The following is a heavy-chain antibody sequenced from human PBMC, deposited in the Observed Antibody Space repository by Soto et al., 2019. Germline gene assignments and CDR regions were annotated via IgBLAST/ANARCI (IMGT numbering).Heavy chain of an antibody. CDR1: GDSISSGGYS. J-gene: IGHJ6*02. V-gene: IGHV4-30-2*01. CDR2: IDRSGST. CDR3: ARDGAWRGFDV. D-gene: IGHD1-26*01. Sequence: SETLSLTCTVSGDSISSGGYSWSWIRQPPGKGLEWVGYIDRSGSTYYNPSLQSRVTISVDRSSHQFSLSLTSVTAADTAFYYCARDGAWRGFDVWGQGTTVTVSS.